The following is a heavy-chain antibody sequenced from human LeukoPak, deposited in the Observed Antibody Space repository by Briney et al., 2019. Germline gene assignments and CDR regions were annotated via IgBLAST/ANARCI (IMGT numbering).Heavy chain of an antibody. CDR2: IWYDGSNK. Sequence: PGGSLRLSCAASGFTFSSYGMHWVRQAPGKGLEWVAVIWYDGSNKYYADSVKERFTISRDISKNTLYLQMNSLRAEDTAVYYCAKDGGRPGIFDSSGHYYGYFDSWGQGALVTVSS. V-gene: IGHV3-33*06. CDR3: AKDGGRPGIFDSSGHYYGYFDS. D-gene: IGHD3-22*01. CDR1: GFTFSSYG. J-gene: IGHJ4*02.